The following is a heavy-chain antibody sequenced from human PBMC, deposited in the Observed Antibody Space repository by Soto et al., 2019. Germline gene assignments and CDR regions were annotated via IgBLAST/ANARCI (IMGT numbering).Heavy chain of an antibody. CDR1: GFTFSGHY. D-gene: IGHD2-21*02. Sequence: EVQLVESGGGLVQPGGSLRLSCEGSGFTFSGHYMDWVRQAPGKGLEWLGRIRNKPNGHTTAYAASVKGRFTISRDDSKNFVYLQMNSLNSEDTALYYCSTTVITAPLFEYWGQGTLVAVSS. V-gene: IGHV3-72*01. CDR2: IRNKPNGHTT. J-gene: IGHJ4*02. CDR3: STTVITAPLFEY.